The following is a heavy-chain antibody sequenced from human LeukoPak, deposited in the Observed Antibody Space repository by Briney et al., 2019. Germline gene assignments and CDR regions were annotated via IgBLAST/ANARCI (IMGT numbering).Heavy chain of an antibody. CDR1: GYTFTGYY. Sequence: GASVKVSCKASGYTFTGYYMHWVRQAPGQGLEWMGRINPNRCGTNYAQKLQGRVTMTRDTSISTAYMELSRLRSADTAVYYCAREECVTHFDYWGQGTLVTVSS. D-gene: IGHD2-8*01. CDR2: INPNRCGT. V-gene: IGHV1-2*06. CDR3: AREECVTHFDY. J-gene: IGHJ4*02.